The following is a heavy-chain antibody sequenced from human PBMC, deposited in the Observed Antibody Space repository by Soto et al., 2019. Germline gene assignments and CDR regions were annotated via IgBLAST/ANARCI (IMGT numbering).Heavy chain of an antibody. CDR1: GGSFSSSTYY. Sequence: QLQLQESGPGLVKPSETLSLTCTVSGGSFSSSTYYWGWIRQPPGKGLEWIGSMYSGGNTYYNPSLKSQVTVSVDTSKNHFSLKLPSVTAADTAMYYCARQPYDSTGYYYGAWGQGTLVTVSS. CDR3: ARQPYDSTGYYYGA. V-gene: IGHV4-39*01. D-gene: IGHD3-22*01. CDR2: MYSGGNT. J-gene: IGHJ5*02.